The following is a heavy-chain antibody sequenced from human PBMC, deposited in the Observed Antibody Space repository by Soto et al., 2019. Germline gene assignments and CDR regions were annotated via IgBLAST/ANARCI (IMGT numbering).Heavy chain of an antibody. V-gene: IGHV1-69*13. Sequence: GASVKVSGKASGGTFSSYAISWVRQAPGQGLEWMGGIIPIFGTANYAQKFQGRVTITADESTSTAYMELSSLRSEDTAVYYCARDQGYCSGGSCSTYGMDVWGQGTTVTVS. CDR1: GGTFSSYA. D-gene: IGHD2-15*01. CDR2: IIPIFGTA. CDR3: ARDQGYCSGGSCSTYGMDV. J-gene: IGHJ6*02.